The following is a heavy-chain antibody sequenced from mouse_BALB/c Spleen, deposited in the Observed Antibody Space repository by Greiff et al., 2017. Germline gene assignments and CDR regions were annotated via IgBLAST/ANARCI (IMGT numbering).Heavy chain of an antibody. CDR3: ARAYGKVLSDY. Sequence: EVMLVESGGGLVKPGGSLKLSCAASGFTFSDYYMYWVRQTPEKRLEWVATIRDGGSYTYYPDSVKGRFTISRDNAKNNLYLQMSSLKSEDTAMYYCARAYGKVLSDYWGQGTTLTVSS. J-gene: IGHJ2*01. CDR2: IRDGGSYT. V-gene: IGHV5-4*02. CDR1: GFTFSDYY. D-gene: IGHD2-1*01.